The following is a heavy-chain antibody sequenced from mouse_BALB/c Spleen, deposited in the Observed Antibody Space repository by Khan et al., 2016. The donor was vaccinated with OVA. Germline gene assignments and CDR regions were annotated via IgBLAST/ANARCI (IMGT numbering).Heavy chain of an antibody. V-gene: IGHV5-6-3*01. CDR1: GFTFSSYG. J-gene: IGHJ4*01. CDR2: INSNGGST. D-gene: IGHD1-1*01. Sequence: EVELVASGGGLMQPGGSLKLSCAASGFTFSSYGMSWVRQTPDKRLELVATINSNGGSTYYPDSVKGRFTISRNNAKNTLYLQMSSLKSEDTAMYYCARDPYYYGSKYAMDYWGQGTSVTVSS. CDR3: ARDPYYYGSKYAMDY.